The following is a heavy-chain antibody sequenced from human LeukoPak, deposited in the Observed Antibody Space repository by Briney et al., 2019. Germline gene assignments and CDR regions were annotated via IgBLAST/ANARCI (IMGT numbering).Heavy chain of an antibody. V-gene: IGHV3-30*02. CDR2: IQYDGSHK. D-gene: IGHD1-26*01. Sequence: GGSLRLSCAASGFTFSSYEMNWVRQAPGKGLEWVAFIQYDGSHKYYADSVKGRFTISRDNSKNTLFLQMNSLRGEDTAVYYCAKAGGIYYPDHFDPWGQGTLVTVSS. CDR3: AKAGGIYYPDHFDP. J-gene: IGHJ5*02. CDR1: GFTFSSYE.